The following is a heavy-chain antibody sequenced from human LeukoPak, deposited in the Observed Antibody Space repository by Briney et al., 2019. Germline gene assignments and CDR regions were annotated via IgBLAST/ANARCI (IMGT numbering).Heavy chain of an antibody. CDR3: ARDFLLLQDIVVVPAGHDY. CDR2: INPNSGGT. CDR1: GYTFTGYY. J-gene: IGHJ4*02. V-gene: IGHV1-2*02. Sequence: ASVKVSCKASGYTFTGYYMHWVRQAPGQGLEWMGWINPNSGGTNYAQKFQGRVTMTRDTSISTAYMELSRLRSDDTAVYYCARDFLLLQDIVVVPAGHDYWGQGTLVTVSS. D-gene: IGHD2-2*01.